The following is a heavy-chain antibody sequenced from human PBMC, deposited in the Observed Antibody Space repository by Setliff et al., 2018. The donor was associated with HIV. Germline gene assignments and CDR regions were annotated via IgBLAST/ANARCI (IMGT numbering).Heavy chain of an antibody. V-gene: IGHV4-38-2*01. CDR1: GYSLTRGYY. CDR3: ARGSTYRVDP. J-gene: IGHJ5*02. CDR2: IHDSGRT. D-gene: IGHD3-10*01. Sequence: PSETLSLTCAVSGYSLTRGYYWGWIRQPPGKGLEWIGSIHDSGRTYYNPSLKSRVTISLDKSKNQFSLKLSSVTAADTAIYDCARGSTYRVDPWGKGTLGTASS.